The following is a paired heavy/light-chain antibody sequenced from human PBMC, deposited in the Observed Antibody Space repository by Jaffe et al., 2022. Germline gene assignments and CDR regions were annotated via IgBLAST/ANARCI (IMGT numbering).Heavy chain of an antibody. CDR1: GFTFTDHY. D-gene: IGHD2-21*01. J-gene: IGHJ1*01. CDR3: ARDGSDGWRGPEYFKN. Sequence: QVQLVESGGGLVKPGGSLRLSCAASGFTFTDHYMIWIRQAPGKGLEVVSYISRSGSSLYYRDSVKGRFTISRDNAKNSLYLEMNSLRVEDTAVYYCARDGSDGWRGPEYFKNWGQGTRVTVSS. V-gene: IGHV3-11*01. CDR2: ISRSGSSL.
Light chain of an antibody. V-gene: IGKV2-28*01. CDR2: LNS. J-gene: IGKJ5*01. Sequence: DVVMSQSPLSLSVTPGEPASISCRSSQSLLHSNGYNYFAWYLQKPGQSPQLLIYLNSYRASGVPDRFSGSGSGTDFTLKISRVEAEDVGVYYCMQALQTPITFGQGTRLEIK. CDR3: MQALQTPIT. CDR1: QSLLHSNGYNY.